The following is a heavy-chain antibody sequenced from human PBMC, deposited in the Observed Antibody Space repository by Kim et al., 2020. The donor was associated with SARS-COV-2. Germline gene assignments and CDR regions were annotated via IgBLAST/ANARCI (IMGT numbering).Heavy chain of an antibody. Sequence: SVKGRFTISRDDSKSIAYLQMNSLKTEDTAVYYCTRDRYPNYYGSGSYGYWGQGTLVTVSS. J-gene: IGHJ4*02. D-gene: IGHD3-10*01. V-gene: IGHV3-49*02. CDR3: TRDRYPNYYGSGSYGY.